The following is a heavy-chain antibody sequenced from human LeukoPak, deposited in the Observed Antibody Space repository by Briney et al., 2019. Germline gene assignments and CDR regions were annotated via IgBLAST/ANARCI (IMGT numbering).Heavy chain of an antibody. CDR3: ARGTYYDSSGYYGY. CDR1: GYTFTGYY. D-gene: IGHD3-22*01. Sequence: ASVKVSCKASGYTFTGYYMHWVRQAPGQGLEWMGWINPNSGGTNYAQTFQGRVTMTRDTSISTAYMELSRLRSDDTAVYYCARGTYYDSSGYYGYWGQGTLVTVSS. V-gene: IGHV1-2*02. J-gene: IGHJ4*02. CDR2: INPNSGGT.